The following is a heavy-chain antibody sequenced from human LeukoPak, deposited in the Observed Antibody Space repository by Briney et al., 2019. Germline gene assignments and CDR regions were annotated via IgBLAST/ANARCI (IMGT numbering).Heavy chain of an antibody. D-gene: IGHD5-12*01. CDR3: ARGNSGYDYAFDI. CDR1: GGSISSYH. CDR2: IYSSGST. Sequence: SETLSLTCTVSGGSISSYHWSWIRQPPGKGLQWIGFIYSSGSTNYNPSLKSRVTISLDTSKNQFSLRVSSVTSADTAVYYCARGNSGYDYAFDIWGQETMVTVSS. V-gene: IGHV4-59*01. J-gene: IGHJ3*02.